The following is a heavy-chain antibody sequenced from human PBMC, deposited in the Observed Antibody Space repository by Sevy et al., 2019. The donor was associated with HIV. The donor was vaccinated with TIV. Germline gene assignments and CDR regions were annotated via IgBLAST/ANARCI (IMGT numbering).Heavy chain of an antibody. D-gene: IGHD3-9*01. Sequence: GGSLRLSCAASGFTFSSYAMSWVRQAPGKGLEWVSAISGSGGSTYYADSVKGRFTISRDHSKNTRYLQMNSLRAEDTAVYYCAKAPDYDILTGYYKDYYFDYWGQGTLVTVSS. V-gene: IGHV3-23*01. J-gene: IGHJ4*02. CDR1: GFTFSSYA. CDR2: ISGSGGST. CDR3: AKAPDYDILTGYYKDYYFDY.